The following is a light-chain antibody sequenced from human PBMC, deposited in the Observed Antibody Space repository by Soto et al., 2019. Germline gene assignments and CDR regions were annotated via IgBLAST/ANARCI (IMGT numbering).Light chain of an antibody. V-gene: IGKV4-1*01. CDR3: QQYYSTLT. CDR2: WAS. Sequence: DIVMTQSPDSVAVSLGERATINCKSSQSVLYSSNNKNYLAWYQQKPGQPPKLLIYWASTRESGVPYRFSGSGSGTDFTLTISSLQAEDVAVYYCQQYYSTLTFGQGTKVEIK. J-gene: IGKJ1*01. CDR1: QSVLYSSNNKNY.